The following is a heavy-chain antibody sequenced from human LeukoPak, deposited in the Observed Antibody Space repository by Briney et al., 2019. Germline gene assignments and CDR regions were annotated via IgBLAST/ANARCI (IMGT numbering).Heavy chain of an antibody. CDR2: MNPNSGNT. CDR1: GYTFTSYD. Sequence: GASVKVSCKTSGYTFTSYDLNWVRQATGQGLEWMGWMNPNSGNTGYAQKFQGRVTITADESTSTAYMELSSLRSEDTAVYYCASRAPIAAAGTSWFDPWGQGTLVTVSS. V-gene: IGHV1-8*01. CDR3: ASRAPIAAAGTSWFDP. J-gene: IGHJ5*02. D-gene: IGHD6-13*01.